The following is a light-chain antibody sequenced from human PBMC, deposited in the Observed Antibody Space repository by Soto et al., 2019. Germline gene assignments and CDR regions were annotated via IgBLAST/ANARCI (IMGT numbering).Light chain of an antibody. J-gene: IGKJ4*01. Sequence: DIQMTQSPSTLSASVGDRVTITCRASQSISSWLAWYQQKPGKAPKLLIYKASSLESGVPSRFSGSGSGTEFTLTISSLQPDDFASYFFHQYNSFIIFGGGTKVDIK. V-gene: IGKV1-5*03. CDR1: QSISSW. CDR3: HQYNSFII. CDR2: KAS.